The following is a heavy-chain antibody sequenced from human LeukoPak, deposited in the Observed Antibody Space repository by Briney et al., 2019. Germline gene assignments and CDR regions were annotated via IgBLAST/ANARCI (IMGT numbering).Heavy chain of an antibody. CDR2: IKQDGSEK. CDR1: GLTFSIYW. V-gene: IGHV3-7*01. Sequence: GGSLRLSCAASGLTFSIYWMSWVRQAPGKGLEWVANIKQDGSEKYYVDSVKGRFTISRDNAKNSLYLQMNSLRAEDTAVYYCAGDLGLLRGFDYWGQGTLVTVSS. J-gene: IGHJ4*02. CDR3: AGDLGLLRGFDY. D-gene: IGHD2-15*01.